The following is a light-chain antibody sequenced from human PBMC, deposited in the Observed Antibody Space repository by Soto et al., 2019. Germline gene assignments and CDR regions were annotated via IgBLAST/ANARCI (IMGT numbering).Light chain of an antibody. Sequence: DILMTQSPLSLPVTPGEPASISCRSSQSLLHSNGYNYLDWYLQKPGQSPQLLIFLGSNRASGVTDRFSGSRSSTDFTLKISRVEAEDVGVYYCMQALQTPYTFGQGTKLEIK. V-gene: IGKV2-28*01. CDR3: MQALQTPYT. CDR1: QSLLHSNGYNY. CDR2: LGS. J-gene: IGKJ2*01.